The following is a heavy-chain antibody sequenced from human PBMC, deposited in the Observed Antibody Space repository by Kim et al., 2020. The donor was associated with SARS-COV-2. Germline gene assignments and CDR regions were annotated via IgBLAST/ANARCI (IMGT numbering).Heavy chain of an antibody. D-gene: IGHD4-17*01. J-gene: IGHJ4*02. V-gene: IGHV1-69*06. Sequence: SVKVSCKASGGTFSSYAISWVRQAPGQGLEWMGGIIPIFGTANYAQKFQGRVTITADKSTSTAYMELSSLRSEDTAVYYCARSTVTTMGPDYWGQGTLVTVSS. CDR2: IIPIFGTA. CDR1: GGTFSSYA. CDR3: ARSTVTTMGPDY.